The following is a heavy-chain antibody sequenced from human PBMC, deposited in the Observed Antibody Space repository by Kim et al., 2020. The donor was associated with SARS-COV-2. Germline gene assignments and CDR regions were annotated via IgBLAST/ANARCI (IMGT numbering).Heavy chain of an antibody. D-gene: IGHD6-13*01. CDR1: GFTFSSYA. V-gene: IGHV3-30*04. CDR3: RKGGIAAAGTDY. Sequence: GGSLRLSCAVSGFTFSSYAMHWVRQAPGKGLEWVAVISYDGSNKYYADSVKGRFTISRDNSKNTLYLQMNSLRAEDTAVYYCRKGGIAAAGTDYWGQGTLVTVSS. CDR2: ISYDGSNK. J-gene: IGHJ4*02.